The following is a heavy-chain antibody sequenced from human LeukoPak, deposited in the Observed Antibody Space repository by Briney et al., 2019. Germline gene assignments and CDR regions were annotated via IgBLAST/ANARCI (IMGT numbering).Heavy chain of an antibody. D-gene: IGHD3-10*01. V-gene: IGHV3-11*03. J-gene: IGHJ3*02. Sequence: GGSLRLSCAASGFSFSDYYMTGIRQAPGKGLEWLTYISTSSSDTRYADSVKGRFTISRDDAKNSLYLQMNSLRAEDTALYYCASLVRQFTGAFDIWGQGTMVTVSS. CDR2: ISTSSSDT. CDR3: ASLVRQFTGAFDI. CDR1: GFSFSDYY.